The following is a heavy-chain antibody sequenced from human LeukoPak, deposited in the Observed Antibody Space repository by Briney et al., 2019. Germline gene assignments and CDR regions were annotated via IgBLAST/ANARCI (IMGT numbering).Heavy chain of an antibody. V-gene: IGHV3-23*01. D-gene: IGHD1-26*01. CDR3: AQTYSGSSQRGDY. CDR1: GFTFSSYS. Sequence: PGGSLRLSCAASGFTFSSYSMNWVRQAPGKGLEWVSAISGSGGSTYYADSVKGRFTISRDNSKNTLYLQMNSLRAEDTAVYYCAQTYSGSSQRGDYWGQGTLVTVSS. CDR2: ISGSGGST. J-gene: IGHJ4*02.